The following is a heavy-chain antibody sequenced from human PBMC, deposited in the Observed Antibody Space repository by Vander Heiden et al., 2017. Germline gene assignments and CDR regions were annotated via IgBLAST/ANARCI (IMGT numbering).Heavy chain of an antibody. D-gene: IGHD3-22*01. Sequence: QVQLVQSGAEVKKPGASVKVSCKASGYTFTSYYMHWVRQAPGQGLEGMGIINPSGGSTSYAQKFQGRVTMTRDTSTSTVYMELSSLRSEDTAVYYCARVRKNYYDSSGYPQPLVYWGQGTLVTVSS. CDR2: INPSGGST. V-gene: IGHV1-46*01. CDR1: GYTFTSYY. J-gene: IGHJ4*02. CDR3: ARVRKNYYDSSGYPQPLVY.